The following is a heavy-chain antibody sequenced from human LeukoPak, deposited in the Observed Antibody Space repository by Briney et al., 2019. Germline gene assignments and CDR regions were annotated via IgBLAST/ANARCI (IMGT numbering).Heavy chain of an antibody. J-gene: IGHJ4*02. V-gene: IGHV4-39*07. CDR1: GGSISSSSYY. Sequence: RSSETLSLTCTVSGGSISSSSYYWGWIRQPPGKGLEWIGEMYHSGSTNYNPSLKSRVTISVDKSKNQFSLKLNSVTAADTAVYYCARDVGARLPGYWGQGTLVTVSS. CDR3: ARDVGARLPGY. CDR2: MYHSGST. D-gene: IGHD6-6*01.